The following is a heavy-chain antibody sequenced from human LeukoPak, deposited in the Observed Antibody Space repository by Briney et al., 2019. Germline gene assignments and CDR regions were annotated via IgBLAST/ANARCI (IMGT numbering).Heavy chain of an antibody. CDR1: GGSISSYY. CDR3: ARATDWGYYYGMDV. V-gene: IGHV4-59*01. Sequence: SEALSLTCTVSGGSISSYYWSWIRQPPGKGLEWIGYIYYSGSTNYNPSLKSRVTISVDTSKNQFSLKLSSVTAADTAVYYCARATDWGYYYGMDVWGKGTTVTVSS. D-gene: IGHD3/OR15-3a*01. J-gene: IGHJ6*04. CDR2: IYYSGST.